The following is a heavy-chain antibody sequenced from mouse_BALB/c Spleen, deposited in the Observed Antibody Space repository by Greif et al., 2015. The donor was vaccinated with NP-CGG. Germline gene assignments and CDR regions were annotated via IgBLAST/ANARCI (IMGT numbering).Heavy chain of an antibody. CDR2: IAPGSGST. CDR3: ARNYGKDYFDY. V-gene: IGHV1S41*01. CDR1: GYTFTSYW. D-gene: IGHD2-1*01. J-gene: IGHJ2*01. Sequence: DLVKPGASVKLSCKASGYTFTSYWINWIKQRPGQGPEWIGRIAPGSGSTYYNEMFKGKATLTVDTSSSTAYIQLSSLSSEDSAVYFCARNYGKDYFDYWGQGTTLTVSS.